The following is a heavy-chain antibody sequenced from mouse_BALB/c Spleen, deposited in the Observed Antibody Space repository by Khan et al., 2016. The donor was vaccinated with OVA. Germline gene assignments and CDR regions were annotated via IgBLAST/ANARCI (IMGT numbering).Heavy chain of an antibody. CDR1: GFTLSTYG. D-gene: IGHD4-1*01. CDR2: ISSGGTYT. V-gene: IGHV5-6*01. Sequence: EVELVESGGDLVKPGGSLKLSCAASGFTLSTYGMSWVHQTPDKRLEWVATISSGGTYTYYPDSVKGRFTISRDNARNALYLQMSRLRAEDTAMYYCARHWVGVMDYWGQGTSVTVSS. J-gene: IGHJ4*01. CDR3: ARHWVGVMDY.